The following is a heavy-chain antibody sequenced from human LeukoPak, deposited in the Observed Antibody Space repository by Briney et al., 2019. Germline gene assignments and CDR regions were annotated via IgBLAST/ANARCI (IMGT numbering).Heavy chain of an antibody. V-gene: IGHV3-7*03. CDR3: ARHRLTGYFDY. D-gene: IGHD1-20*01. J-gene: IGHJ4*02. CDR2: IKQDGSEK. CDR1: GFTFSSYD. Sequence: GGSLRLSCAASGFTFSSYDMAWVRQAPGKGLEWVANIKQDGSEKYYVDSVKGRFTISRDNAKNSLYLQMNSLRAEDTAVYYCARHRLTGYFDYWGQGTLVTVSS.